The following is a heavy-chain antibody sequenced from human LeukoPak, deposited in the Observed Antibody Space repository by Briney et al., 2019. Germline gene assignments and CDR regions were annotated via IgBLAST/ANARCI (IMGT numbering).Heavy chain of an antibody. CDR2: ISSSSSTI. J-gene: IGHJ4*02. CDR3: ARVGDSSGYYYVNFDY. Sequence: PGGSLRLSCAASGFTFSSYSMNCVRQAPGKGLEWVSYISSSSSTIYYADSVKGRFTISRDNAKNSLYLQMNSLRAEDTAVYYCARVGDSSGYYYVNFDYWGQGTLVTVSS. CDR1: GFTFSSYS. V-gene: IGHV3-48*01. D-gene: IGHD3-22*01.